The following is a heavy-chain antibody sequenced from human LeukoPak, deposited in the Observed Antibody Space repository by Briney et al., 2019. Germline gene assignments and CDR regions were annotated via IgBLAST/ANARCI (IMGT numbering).Heavy chain of an antibody. Sequence: PGGSLRLSCAASGFAFSSYSMNWVRQAPGKGLEWVSYISSSSSTIYYADSVKGRFTISRDNAKNSLYLQMNSLRAEDTAVYYCARDPATDRLTIFGEVRYYGMDVWGQGTTVTVSS. CDR1: GFAFSSYS. V-gene: IGHV3-48*01. J-gene: IGHJ6*02. CDR3: ARDPATDRLTIFGEVRYYGMDV. D-gene: IGHD3-3*01. CDR2: ISSSSSTI.